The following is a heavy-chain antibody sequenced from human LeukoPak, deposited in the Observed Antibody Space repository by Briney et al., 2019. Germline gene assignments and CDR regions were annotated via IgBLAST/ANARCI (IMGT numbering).Heavy chain of an antibody. Sequence: SETLSLTCAVYGGSFSGYYWSWIRQPPGKGLEWIGEINHSGSTNYNPSLKSRVTISVDTSKNQFSLKLSSVTAADTAVYYCARNSSAGLVHYWGQGTLVTVSS. CDR1: GGSFSGYY. CDR2: INHSGST. V-gene: IGHV4-34*01. CDR3: ARNSSAGLVHY. D-gene: IGHD6-25*01. J-gene: IGHJ4*02.